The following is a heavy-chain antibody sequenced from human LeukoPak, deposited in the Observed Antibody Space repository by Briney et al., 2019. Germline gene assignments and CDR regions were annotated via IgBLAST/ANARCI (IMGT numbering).Heavy chain of an antibody. CDR2: IYSGGST. V-gene: IGHV3-53*05. CDR3: AKGPTYYYDSSGYYSLQY. CDR1: GFTVSSNY. Sequence: GGSLRLSCAASGFTVSSNYMSWVRQAPGKGLEWVSVIYSGGSTYYADSVKGRFTISRDNSKNTLYLQMNSLRAEDTAVYYCAKGPTYYYDSSGYYSLQYWGQGTLVTVSS. J-gene: IGHJ4*02. D-gene: IGHD3-22*01.